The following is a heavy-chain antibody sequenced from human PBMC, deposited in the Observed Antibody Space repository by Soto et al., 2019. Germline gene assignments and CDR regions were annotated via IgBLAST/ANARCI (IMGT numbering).Heavy chain of an antibody. V-gene: IGHV3-21*01. Sequence: EVQLVESGGALVKPGGSLRLSCAASGFTFSNYAMNWVRQAPGKGLEWVSSISSGSSFISYADSVKGRFTMSRDNANKSLYLEMNSLRAEDTAVYYCAREGVPNYDYWSGDASDFWGHGTMVTVSS. CDR2: ISSGSSFI. CDR3: AREGVPNYDYWSGDASDF. D-gene: IGHD3-3*01. J-gene: IGHJ3*01. CDR1: GFTFSNYA.